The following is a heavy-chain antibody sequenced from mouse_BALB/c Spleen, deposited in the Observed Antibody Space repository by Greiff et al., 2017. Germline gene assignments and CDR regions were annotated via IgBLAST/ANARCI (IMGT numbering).Heavy chain of an antibody. CDR1: GFTFSDYY. Sequence: EVQGVESGGGLVKPGGSLKLSCAASGFTFSDYYMYWVRQTPEKRLEWVATISDGGSYTYYPDSVKGRFTISRDNAKNNLYLQMSSLKSEDTAMYYCARDEEAAYWGQGTLVTVSA. CDR3: ARDEEAAY. J-gene: IGHJ3*01. CDR2: ISDGGSYT. V-gene: IGHV5-4*02.